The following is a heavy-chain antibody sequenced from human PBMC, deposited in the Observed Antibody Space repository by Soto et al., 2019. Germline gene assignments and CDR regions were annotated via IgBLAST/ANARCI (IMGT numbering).Heavy chain of an antibody. V-gene: IGHV1-8*01. CDR2: MNPNNGNT. D-gene: IGHD6-13*01. CDR1: GYTFTTYE. CDR3: ARGDSFTSSWYWFDS. Sequence: ASVKVSCKASGYTFTTYEINWVRQATGQGLGWMGWMNPNNGNTGFAQKFQGRVTMTRNMSISTAYLELNSLTSEDTAVYYCARGDSFTSSWYWFDSWGQGTPVTVSS. J-gene: IGHJ5*01.